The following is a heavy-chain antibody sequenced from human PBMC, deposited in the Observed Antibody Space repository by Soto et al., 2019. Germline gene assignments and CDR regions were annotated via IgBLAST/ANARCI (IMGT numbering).Heavy chain of an antibody. CDR3: AADVIGVAGDFDH. V-gene: IGHV1-58*01. D-gene: IGHD6-19*01. Sequence: LVQSGPDVKKRGTSVKVSCKTSGFTFGSSAVQWVRHVRGPRLEWIGWIVVASGYSNVAQKFQDRVSLTRDLSTNTAFMEMSNLTSEDSAMYYCAADVIGVAGDFDHWGHGTLVSVSS. CDR1: GFTFGSSA. CDR2: IVVASGYS. J-gene: IGHJ4*01.